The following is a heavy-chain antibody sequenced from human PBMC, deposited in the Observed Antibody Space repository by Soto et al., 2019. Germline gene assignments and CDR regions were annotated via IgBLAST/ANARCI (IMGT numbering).Heavy chain of an antibody. Sequence: PGGSLRLSCAASGFTFRTYAMSWVRQAPGKGLEWVSVIRGSGGSPYYVDSVRGRFTISRDNSMNRLDLQMNSLRPEDTAVYYCGKDRVSEHNSGWTQGHWGQGTLVTVSS. V-gene: IGHV3-23*01. CDR3: GKDRVSEHNSGWTQGH. CDR1: GFTFRTYA. J-gene: IGHJ4*02. D-gene: IGHD6-19*01. CDR2: IRGSGGSP.